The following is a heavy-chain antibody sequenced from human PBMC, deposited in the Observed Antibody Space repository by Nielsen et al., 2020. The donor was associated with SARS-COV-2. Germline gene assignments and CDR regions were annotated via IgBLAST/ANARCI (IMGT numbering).Heavy chain of an antibody. CDR3: ARGREGILWFGELLTGFDP. V-gene: IGHV4-30-4*01. CDR2: IYYSGST. Sequence: WIRQPPGKGLEWIGSIYYSGSTYYNPSLKSRVTISVDTSKNQFSLKLSSVTAADTAVYYCARGREGILWFGELLTGFDPWGQGTLVTVSS. J-gene: IGHJ5*02. D-gene: IGHD3-10*01.